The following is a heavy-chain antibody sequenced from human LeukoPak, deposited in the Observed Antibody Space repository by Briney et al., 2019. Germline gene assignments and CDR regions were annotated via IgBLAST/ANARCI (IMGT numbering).Heavy chain of an antibody. J-gene: IGHJ4*02. V-gene: IGHV3-13*01. Sequence: GGSLRLSCAASGFTFSSYDMHWVRQRTGKGLEWVSGIGSIGDTYYPGSVKGRFTISRENAKNSLYLQMNSLRAGDTAVYFCARGLVGAFDSWGQGTLVTVSS. CDR3: ARGLVGAFDS. D-gene: IGHD1-26*01. CDR1: GFTFSSYD. CDR2: IGSIGDT.